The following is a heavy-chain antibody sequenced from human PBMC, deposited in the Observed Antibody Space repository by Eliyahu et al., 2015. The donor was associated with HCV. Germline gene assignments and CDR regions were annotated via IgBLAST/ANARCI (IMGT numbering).Heavy chain of an antibody. V-gene: IGHV3-23*01. Sequence: EVQLLESGGGLVQPGGSLRLSCAASXFTFXSYAMSWVRQAPGKGLEWVSAISGSGGSTYXADSVKGRFTISRDNSKNTLYLQMNSLRAEDTAVYYCAKVINSGYDFHPLDYWGQGTLVTVSS. CDR2: ISGSGGST. D-gene: IGHD5-12*01. CDR3: AKVINSGYDFHPLDY. CDR1: XFTFXSYA. J-gene: IGHJ4*02.